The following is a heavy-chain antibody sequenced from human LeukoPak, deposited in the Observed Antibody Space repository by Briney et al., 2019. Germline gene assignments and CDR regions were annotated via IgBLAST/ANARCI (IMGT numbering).Heavy chain of an antibody. CDR3: ARIYGDYIVY. CDR1: GGSFRGYR. J-gene: IGHJ4*02. Sequence: SETLSLTCAVYGGSFRGYRWGWIRQSPGKGLEWIGEINDSGTTNYNPSLKSRVTISEDTSKNQFSLKLDSVTAADMAVYYCARIYGDYIVYWGQGTRVTVSP. V-gene: IGHV4-34*01. CDR2: INDSGTT. D-gene: IGHD4-17*01.